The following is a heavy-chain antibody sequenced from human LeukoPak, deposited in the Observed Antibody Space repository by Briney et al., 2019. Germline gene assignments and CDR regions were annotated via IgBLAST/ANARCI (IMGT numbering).Heavy chain of an antibody. J-gene: IGHJ6*02. CDR2: INHSAST. Sequence: SETLSLTCAIYGGSFSGYYWSWICQPPGKGLDRMGEINHSASTNSNPNLKRRVPITVDTSKNPFSLRLSSVTAADAAVYDCGRRFGDPQGMDVWGQGTTVTVSS. CDR1: GGSFSGYY. D-gene: IGHD3-10*01. V-gene: IGHV4-34*01. CDR3: GRRFGDPQGMDV.